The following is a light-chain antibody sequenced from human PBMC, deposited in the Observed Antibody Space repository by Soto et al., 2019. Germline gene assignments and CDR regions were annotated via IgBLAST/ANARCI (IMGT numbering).Light chain of an antibody. CDR3: CSLTTRDSHV. CDR2: AVS. J-gene: IGLJ1*01. Sequence: SVLTQPASVSGSPGQSIAISCTGSSSDVGIYNYVSWYQQHPGKVPKLIIYAVSNRPSGVSNRFSGSKSGNTASLTISGLQAEDEADYYCCSLTTRDSHVFGTGTKVTVL. CDR1: SSDVGIYNY. V-gene: IGLV2-14*01.